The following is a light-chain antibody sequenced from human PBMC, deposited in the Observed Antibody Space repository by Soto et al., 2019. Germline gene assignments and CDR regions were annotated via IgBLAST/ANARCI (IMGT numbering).Light chain of an antibody. V-gene: IGKV1-5*01. CDR1: QSINNW. CDR3: QHYHSYSIT. Sequence: DIQMTQSPSTLYASVGDRVTITCRASQSINNWLAWYQQKTGKAPKLMIYDASSLEGGDPARFSGSGSGTEFTLTISSLQPDDFATDYCQHYHSYSITFGQGTRLEIK. J-gene: IGKJ5*01. CDR2: DAS.